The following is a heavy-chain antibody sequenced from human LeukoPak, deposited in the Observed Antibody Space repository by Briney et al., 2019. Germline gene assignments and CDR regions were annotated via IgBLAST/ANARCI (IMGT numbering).Heavy chain of an antibody. CDR3: ARVRRDIVVVVAAVSGWFDP. J-gene: IGHJ5*02. CDR1: GFTFSSYW. Sequence: SGGSLRLSCAASGFTFSSYWMSWVRQAPGKGLEWVANIKQDGSEKYYVDSVKGRFTISRDNAKNSLYLQMNSLRAEDTAVYYCARVRRDIVVVVAAVSGWFDPWGQGTLVTVSS. CDR2: IKQDGSEK. D-gene: IGHD2-15*01. V-gene: IGHV3-7*01.